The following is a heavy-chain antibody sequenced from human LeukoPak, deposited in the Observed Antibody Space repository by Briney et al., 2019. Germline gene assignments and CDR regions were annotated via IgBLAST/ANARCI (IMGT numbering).Heavy chain of an antibody. CDR3: ARSPSIAAAGLYYFDY. CDR1: GGTFSSYA. CDR2: IIPIFGTA. D-gene: IGHD6-13*01. V-gene: IGHV1-69*05. Sequence: SVKVSCKASGGTFSSYAISWVRQAPGQGLEWMGGIIPIFGTANYAQKFQGRVTITTDESTSTAYMELSSLRSEDTAVYYCARSPSIAAAGLYYFDYWGQGTLVTVSS. J-gene: IGHJ4*02.